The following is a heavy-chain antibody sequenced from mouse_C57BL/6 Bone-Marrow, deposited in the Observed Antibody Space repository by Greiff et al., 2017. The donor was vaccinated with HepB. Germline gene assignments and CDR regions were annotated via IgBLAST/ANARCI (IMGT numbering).Heavy chain of an antibody. J-gene: IGHJ3*01. V-gene: IGHV1-81*01. CDR3: ARYYYGRDY. CDR1: GYTFTSYG. D-gene: IGHD1-1*01. Sequence: VQLQQSGAELARPGASVKLSCKASGYTFTSYGISWVKQRTGQGLEWIGEIYPRSGNTYYNEKFKGKATLTADKSSSTAYMELRSLTSEDSAVYFCARYYYGRDYWGQGTLVTVSA. CDR2: IYPRSGNT.